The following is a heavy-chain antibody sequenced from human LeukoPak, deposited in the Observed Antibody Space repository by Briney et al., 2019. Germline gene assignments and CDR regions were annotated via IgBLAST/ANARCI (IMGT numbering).Heavy chain of an antibody. CDR1: GYTFTSYY. Sequence: ASVKVSCKASGYTFTSYYMHWVRQAPGQGLEWMGIINPSGGSTSYAQKFQGRVTTTRDTSTSTVYMELSSLRSEDTAVYYCARSRGELLPLDWGQGTLVTVSS. CDR2: INPSGGST. CDR3: ARSRGELLPLD. V-gene: IGHV1-46*01. D-gene: IGHD1-26*01. J-gene: IGHJ4*02.